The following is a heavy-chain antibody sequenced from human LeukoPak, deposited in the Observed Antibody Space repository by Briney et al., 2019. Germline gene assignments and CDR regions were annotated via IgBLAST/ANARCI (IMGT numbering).Heavy chain of an antibody. D-gene: IGHD1-26*01. CDR2: IYYSGST. V-gene: IGHV4-59*01. CDR3: ASLSGSLGGGYYYYYGMDV. CDR1: GGSISSYY. J-gene: IGHJ6*02. Sequence: SETLSLTCNVSGGSISSYYWSWIRQPPGKGLEWIGYIYYSGSTNYNPSLKSRVTISVDTSKDQFSLKLSSVTAADTAVYYCASLSGSLGGGYYYYYGMDVWGQGTTVTVSS.